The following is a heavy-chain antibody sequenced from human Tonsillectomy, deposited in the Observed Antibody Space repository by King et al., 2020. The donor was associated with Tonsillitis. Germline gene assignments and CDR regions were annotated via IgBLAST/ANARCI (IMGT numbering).Heavy chain of an antibody. V-gene: IGHV5-51*01. CDR2: IYPGDSDN. J-gene: IGHJ2*01. Sequence: QLVQSGAEVKKPGESLRVSCKTSGYSFSTYWIGWVRQMPGKGLEWMGIIYPGDSDNRYSPSFQGQVTISADPSISNAYLQWSSLKASDTSIYYCARSTRYFYWLLSGLYFDLWGRGTVVTVSS. D-gene: IGHD3-9*01. CDR3: ARSTRYFYWLLSGLYFDL. CDR1: GYSFSTYW.